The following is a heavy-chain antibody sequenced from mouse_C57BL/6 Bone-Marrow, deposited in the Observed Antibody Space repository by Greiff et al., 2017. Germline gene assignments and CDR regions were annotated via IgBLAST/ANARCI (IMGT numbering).Heavy chain of an antibody. J-gene: IGHJ1*03. D-gene: IGHD1-1*01. CDR2: IYPRDGST. CDR3: ATITTVVDPYWYFDV. CDR1: GYTFTDHT. V-gene: IGHV1-78*01. Sequence: QVQLQQSDAELVKPGASVKISCKVSGYTFTDHTIHWMKQRPEQGLEWIGYIYPRDGSTKYNEKFKGKATLTADKSSSTAYMQLNSLTSEDSAVYFCATITTVVDPYWYFDVWGTGTTVTVSS.